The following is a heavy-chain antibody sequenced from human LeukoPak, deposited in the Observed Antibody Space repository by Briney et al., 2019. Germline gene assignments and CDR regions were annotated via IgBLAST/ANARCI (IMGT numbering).Heavy chain of an antibody. D-gene: IGHD2-15*01. CDR3: ANHRRVAQYYYYNMDV. J-gene: IGHJ6*03. Sequence: GGSVTLLCAASGLTFSIYATSWVRQAPGRGREWVLSISGRGDNTYYADSVKGQFTISRDNSKTTLYLQMKSLRAEATAVYYCANHRRVAQYYYYNMDVWGKGTTVTVSS. CDR2: ISGRGDNT. V-gene: IGHV3-23*01. CDR1: GLTFSIYA.